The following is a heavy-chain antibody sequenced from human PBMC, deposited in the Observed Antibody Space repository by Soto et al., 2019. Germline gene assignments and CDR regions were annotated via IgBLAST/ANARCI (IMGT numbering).Heavy chain of an antibody. CDR1: GFTFSSYA. CDR2: ISYDGSNK. J-gene: IGHJ5*02. D-gene: IGHD3-3*01. Sequence: GGSLRLSCAASGFTFSSYAMHWVRQAPGKGLEWVAVISYDGSNKYYADSVKGRFTISRDNSKNTLYLQMNSLRAEDTAVYYCAREVESCFDPWGQGTLVTVSS. V-gene: IGHV3-30-3*01. CDR3: AREVESCFDP.